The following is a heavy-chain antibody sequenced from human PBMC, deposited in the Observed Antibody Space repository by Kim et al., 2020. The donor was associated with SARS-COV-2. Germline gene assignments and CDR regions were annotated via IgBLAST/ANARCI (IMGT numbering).Heavy chain of an antibody. Sequence: GGSLRLSCAASGFNFRDLGMHWVRQAPGKGLEGVALIWANGVDKYYADSVRGRFIISRDNSENMVYLQMDSLRPEDTAVYYRAKWASLEWRLSYGLDVWGQGTTVIVSS. J-gene: IGHJ6*02. CDR1: GFNFRDLG. CDR2: IWANGVDK. V-gene: IGHV3-33*06. D-gene: IGHD3-3*01. CDR3: AKWASLEWRLSYGLDV.